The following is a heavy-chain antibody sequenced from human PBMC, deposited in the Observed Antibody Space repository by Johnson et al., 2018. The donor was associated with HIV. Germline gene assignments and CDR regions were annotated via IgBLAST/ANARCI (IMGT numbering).Heavy chain of an antibody. J-gene: IGHJ3*02. CDR2: IKRKIEGETT. CDR1: GFTFSNVW. Sequence: EVQLVESGGGLAQPGGSLRLSCAASGFTFSNVWMTWVRQAPGKGLEWVGRIKRKIEGETTDYAAPVKGRFTISRDDSKNTLYLQMNSLTTEDTAVYYCTTAIVIDAFDIWGQGTMVTVSS. CDR3: TTAIVIDAFDI. V-gene: IGHV3-15*01. D-gene: IGHD3-16*02.